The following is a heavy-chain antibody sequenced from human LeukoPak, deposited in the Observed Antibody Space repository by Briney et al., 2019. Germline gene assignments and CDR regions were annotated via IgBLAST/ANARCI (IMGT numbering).Heavy chain of an antibody. CDR2: ISSDGSAT. CDR1: GFTVSSYW. Sequence: GGSLRLSCVASGFTVSSYWMYWVRQAPGKGLVWVSSISSDGSATKYADSVKGRFTISRDNAKNTLYLQMDSLRAEDTAVYYCASLRGWIDVSVDFWGQGTLVTASS. D-gene: IGHD1-1*01. CDR3: ASLRGWIDVSVDF. V-gene: IGHV3-74*01. J-gene: IGHJ4*02.